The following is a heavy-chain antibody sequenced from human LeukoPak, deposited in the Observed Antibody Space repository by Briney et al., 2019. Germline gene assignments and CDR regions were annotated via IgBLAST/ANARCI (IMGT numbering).Heavy chain of an antibody. CDR3: ARRADSSGYYEAFDI. D-gene: IGHD3-22*01. J-gene: IGHJ3*02. Sequence: KYGESLKISCKGSGYSFTSYWIGWVRQMPGKGLEWMGIIYPGDSDTRYSPSFQGQVTISADKSISTAYLQWSSLKASDTAMYYCARRADSSGYYEAFDIWGQGTMVTVSS. V-gene: IGHV5-51*01. CDR2: IYPGDSDT. CDR1: GYSFTSYW.